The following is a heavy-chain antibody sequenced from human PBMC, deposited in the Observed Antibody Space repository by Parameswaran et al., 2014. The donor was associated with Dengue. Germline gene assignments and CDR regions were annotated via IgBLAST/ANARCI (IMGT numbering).Heavy chain of an antibody. D-gene: IGHD3-3*01. J-gene: IGHJ5*02. CDR2: IYYSGST. V-gene: IGHV4-59*01. CDR3: AGVLRFSNWFDP. Sequence: WIRQPPGKGLEWIGYIYYSGSTNYNPSLKSRVTISVDTSKNQFSLKLSSVTAADTAVYYCAGVLRFSNWFDPWGQGTLVTVSS.